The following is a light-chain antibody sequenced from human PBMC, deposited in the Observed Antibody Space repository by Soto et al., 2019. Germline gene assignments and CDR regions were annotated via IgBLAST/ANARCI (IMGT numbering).Light chain of an antibody. J-gene: IGLJ3*02. CDR2: GNS. Sequence: QSVLTQPPSVSGAPGQRVTIACTGSSSNIGAGYDVHWYQQLPGTAPKLLIHGNSNRPSGVPDRFSGSKSGTSASLAITGLKAEDEADYYCQSYDSSLSGSVFGGGTKLTVL. CDR3: QSYDSSLSGSV. V-gene: IGLV1-40*01. CDR1: SSNIGAGYD.